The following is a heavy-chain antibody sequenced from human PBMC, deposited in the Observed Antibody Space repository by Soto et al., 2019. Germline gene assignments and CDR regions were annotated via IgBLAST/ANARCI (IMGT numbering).Heavy chain of an antibody. CDR3: AAKLGTTHYFDF. CDR2: IYHTGST. D-gene: IGHD7-27*01. Sequence: PSETLSLTCSVSGDPVSSGSYYWTWVRQHPVKGLEWIGYIYHTGSTYYNPSLQSRLIMSIDTSKNQFCLHLYSVTAADTAVYFCAAKLGTTHYFDFWGQGSLVTVSS. J-gene: IGHJ4*02. CDR1: GDPVSSGSYY. V-gene: IGHV4-31*03.